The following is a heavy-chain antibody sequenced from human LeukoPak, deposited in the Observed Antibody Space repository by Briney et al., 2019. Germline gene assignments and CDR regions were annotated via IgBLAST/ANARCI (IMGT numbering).Heavy chain of an antibody. D-gene: IGHD1-1*01. J-gene: IGHJ4*02. CDR2: IRSRAYGGTT. CDR1: GFTFGDYA. V-gene: IGHV3-49*04. CDR3: VRESRPGGAMGLYHNLDY. Sequence: GGSLRLSCKGSGFTFGDYAMTWVRQAPGKGLEWVGFIRSRAYGGTTEYAASVKGRFTISRDNTKNLLFLEMNNLRGDDTAIYYCVRESRPGGAMGLYHNLDYWGQGTLVAVSS.